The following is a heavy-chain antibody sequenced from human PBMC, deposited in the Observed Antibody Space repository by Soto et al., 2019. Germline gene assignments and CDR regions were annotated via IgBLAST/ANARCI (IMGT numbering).Heavy chain of an antibody. J-gene: IGHJ6*02. CDR3: AVLGDFQSSNHAMDA. V-gene: IGHV4-4*07. D-gene: IGHD3-10*01. CDR1: GDFISSYS. Sequence: SETLSLTCTVSGDFISSYSWSWIRQSAGKGLEWIGRIYASGSTNYNPILKSRLTISVDTSKNQFSLKLSSVTAADTAVYYCAVLGDFQSSNHAMDAWGQGTTVTVSS. CDR2: IYASGST.